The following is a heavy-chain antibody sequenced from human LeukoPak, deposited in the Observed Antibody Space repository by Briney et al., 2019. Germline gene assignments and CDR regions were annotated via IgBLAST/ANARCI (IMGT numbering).Heavy chain of an antibody. CDR3: ARALWFGEFLDY. CDR2: INPNSGGT. V-gene: IGHV1-2*02. J-gene: IGHJ4*02. D-gene: IGHD3-10*01. CDR1: GYTFTGYY. Sequence: ASVKVSCKASGYTFTGYYMHWVRQAPGQGLEWMGWINPNSGGTNYAQKFQGRVTMTRDTSISTAYMGLSRLRSDDTAVYYCARALWFGEFLDYWGQGTLVTVSS.